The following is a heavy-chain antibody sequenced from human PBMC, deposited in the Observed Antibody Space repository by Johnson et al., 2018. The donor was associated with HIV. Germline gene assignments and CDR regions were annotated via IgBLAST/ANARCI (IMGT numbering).Heavy chain of an antibody. Sequence: QMQLVESGGGVVQPGRSLRLSCAASGFNFNIYAMHWVRQAPGKGLEWVSVISYDGSNKYYADSVKGRFTISRDNSKNTLYLQMNSLRAEDTAVYYCVGGSPDDAFDIWGQGTMVTVSS. J-gene: IGHJ3*02. CDR1: GFNFNIYA. CDR2: ISYDGSNK. D-gene: IGHD3-16*01. CDR3: VGGSPDDAFDI. V-gene: IGHV3-30*14.